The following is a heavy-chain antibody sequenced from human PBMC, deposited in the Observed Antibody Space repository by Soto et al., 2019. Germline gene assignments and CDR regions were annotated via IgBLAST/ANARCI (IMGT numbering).Heavy chain of an antibody. CDR1: GFTFSSYW. V-gene: IGHV3-74*01. CDR2: TDEYGSTI. CDR3: TRDIGGRGAF. D-gene: IGHD3-16*01. J-gene: IGHJ4*02. Sequence: GGSLRLSCAASGFTFSSYWMHWVRQVPGKGLVWVARTDEYGSTINYADSVKGRFTISRDNAKNTLYLEMNSLRGEDTAHYYCTRDIGGRGAFWGQGSLVTVSS.